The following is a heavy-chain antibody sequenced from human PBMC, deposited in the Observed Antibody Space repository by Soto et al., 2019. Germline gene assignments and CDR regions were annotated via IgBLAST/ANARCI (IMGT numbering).Heavy chain of an antibody. J-gene: IGHJ6*02. D-gene: IGHD1-20*01. V-gene: IGHV1-69*01. CDR3: ARVPGITGTSNRGYYYGMDV. CDR1: GGTFSSYA. CDR2: IIPIFGTA. Sequence: QVQLVQSGAEVKKPGSSVKVSCKASGGTFSSYAISWVRQAPGQGLEWMGGIIPIFGTANYAQKFQGRVTITADESTSIAYMELSSLRAEDTAVYYCARVPGITGTSNRGYYYGMDVWGQGTTVTVSS.